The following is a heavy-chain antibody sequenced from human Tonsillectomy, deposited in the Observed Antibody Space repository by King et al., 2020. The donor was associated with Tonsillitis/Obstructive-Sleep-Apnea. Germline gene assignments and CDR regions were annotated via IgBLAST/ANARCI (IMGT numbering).Heavy chain of an antibody. CDR1: GYSFTSYW. D-gene: IGHD1-26*01. V-gene: IGHV5-51*07. Sequence: QLVQSGAEVKKPGESLKISCKGSGYSFTSYWIGWVHQMPGKGLEWMGIIYPGDSDTRYSPSFQGQVTISADKSISTAYLQWSSLKASDTAMCYCARHPPQDIVGGSGAFYIWGQGTMVTVSS. CDR3: ARHPPQDIVGGSGAFYI. J-gene: IGHJ3*02. CDR2: IYPGDSDT.